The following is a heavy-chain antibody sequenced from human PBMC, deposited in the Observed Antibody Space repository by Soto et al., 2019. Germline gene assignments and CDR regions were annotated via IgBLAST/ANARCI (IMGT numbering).Heavy chain of an antibody. CDR3: AKVSFGSSSSSLDY. V-gene: IGHV3-23*01. D-gene: IGHD6-6*01. CDR2: ISGSGGST. J-gene: IGHJ4*02. Sequence: EVQLLESGGGLVQPGGSLRLSCAASGFTFSSYAMSWVRQAPGKGLEWVSAISGSGGSTYYEDSVKGRFTISRDNSKNTLYLQMNSLRAEDTAVYYCAKVSFGSSSSSLDYWGQGTLVTVSS. CDR1: GFTFSSYA.